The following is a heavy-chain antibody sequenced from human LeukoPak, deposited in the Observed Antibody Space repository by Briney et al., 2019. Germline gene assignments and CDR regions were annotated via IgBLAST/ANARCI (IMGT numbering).Heavy chain of an antibody. V-gene: IGHV3-30*18. J-gene: IGHJ4*02. CDR2: ISYDGSNK. CDR1: GFTFSSYG. D-gene: IGHD5-18*01. CDR3: AKDLDTAMSNYFDY. Sequence: PGRSLRLSCAASGFTFSSYGMHWVRQAPGKGLEWVAVISYDGSNKYYADSVKGRFTISRDNSKNTLYLQMNSLRAEDTAVYYCAKDLDTAMSNYFDYWGQGTPVTVSS.